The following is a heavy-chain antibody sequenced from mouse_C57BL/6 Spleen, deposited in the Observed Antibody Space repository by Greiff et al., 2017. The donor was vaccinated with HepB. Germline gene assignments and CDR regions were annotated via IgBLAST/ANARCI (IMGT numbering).Heavy chain of an antibody. J-gene: IGHJ2*01. CDR3: ARPFNYPFDY. CDR2: INPNNGGT. CDR1: GYTFTDYN. Sequence: VQLQQSGPELVKPGASVKMSCKASGYTFTDYNIHWVKQSHGKSLEWIGYINPNNGGTSYNQKFKGKATLTVNKSSSTAYMELRSLTSEDSAVYYCARPFNYPFDYWGQGTTLTVSS. V-gene: IGHV1-22*01. D-gene: IGHD2-1*01.